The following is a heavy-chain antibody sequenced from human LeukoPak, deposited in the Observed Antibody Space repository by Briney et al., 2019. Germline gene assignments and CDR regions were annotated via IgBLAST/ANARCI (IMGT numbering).Heavy chain of an antibody. D-gene: IGHD6-19*01. CDR2: IYPGDSDT. CDR1: GDSFTIYW. CDR3: ARLCYSSGWYVGYFDY. J-gene: IGHJ4*02. Sequence: GESLKISCKGSGDSFTIYWIGWVRQMPGKGLEWMGIIYPGDSDTRYSPSFQGQVTISADKSISTAYLQWSSLKASDTAMYYCARLCYSSGWYVGYFDYWGQGTLVTVSS. V-gene: IGHV5-51*01.